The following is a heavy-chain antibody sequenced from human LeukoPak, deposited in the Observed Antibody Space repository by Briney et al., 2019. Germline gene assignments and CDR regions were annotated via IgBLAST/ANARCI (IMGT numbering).Heavy chain of an antibody. CDR1: GYSISSIHC. CDR3: GRGAMTY. Sequence: PSETLSLTCTVSGYSISSIHCWGWIRQPPGKGLEWIGTICQSGSTYYSPSLKSRVILSLDTSKNQFSLRLSSVTAADTAVYYCGRGAMTYWGQGTLVTVSS. V-gene: IGHV4-38-2*02. D-gene: IGHD5-18*01. CDR2: ICQSGST. J-gene: IGHJ4*02.